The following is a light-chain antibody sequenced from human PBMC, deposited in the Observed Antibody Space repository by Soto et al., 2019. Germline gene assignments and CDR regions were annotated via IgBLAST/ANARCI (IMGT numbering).Light chain of an antibody. CDR3: SSYTSSNTWV. CDR1: SSDVGGYNY. Sequence: QSVLTQPASVSGSPGQSITISCTGSSSDVGGYNYVSWYQQHPGKAPKFMIYEVSNRPSGVSNRFSGSKSGNTASLTISGLQVEDEADYYCSSYTSSNTWVFGGGTKLTVL. CDR2: EVS. V-gene: IGLV2-14*01. J-gene: IGLJ3*02.